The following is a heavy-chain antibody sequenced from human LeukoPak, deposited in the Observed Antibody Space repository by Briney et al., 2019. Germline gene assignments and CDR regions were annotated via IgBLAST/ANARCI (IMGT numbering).Heavy chain of an antibody. V-gene: IGHV3-21*04. Sequence: NPGGSLRLSCAASGFTFSSYSMNWVRQAPGKGLEWVSSISSSSSYIYYADSVKGRFTISRHNSKNTLYLQMNSLRAEDTAVYYCARGMGSSWPNYYYYGMDVWGQGTTVTVSS. CDR3: ARGMGSSWPNYYYYGMDV. D-gene: IGHD6-13*01. CDR2: ISSSSSYI. J-gene: IGHJ6*02. CDR1: GFTFSSYS.